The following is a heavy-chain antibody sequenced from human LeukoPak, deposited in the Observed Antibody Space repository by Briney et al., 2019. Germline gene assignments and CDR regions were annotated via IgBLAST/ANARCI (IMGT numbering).Heavy chain of an antibody. CDR3: TRGGHYGDYHFDY. CDR2: IYHSGST. J-gene: IGHJ4*02. D-gene: IGHD4-17*01. Sequence: SGTLSLTCAVSGGSISSSNWWSWVRQPPGKGLEWIGEIYHSGSTNYNPSLKSRVTISVDKSKNQFSLQLSSVTPDDTAVYYCTRGGHYGDYHFDYWGQGTLVTVSS. CDR1: GGSISSSNW. V-gene: IGHV4-4*02.